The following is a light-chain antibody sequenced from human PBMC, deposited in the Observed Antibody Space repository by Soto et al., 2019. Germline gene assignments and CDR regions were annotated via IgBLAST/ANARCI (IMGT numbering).Light chain of an antibody. J-gene: IGKJ5*01. CDR1: QNIKNL. V-gene: IGKV3-15*01. CDR3: QQYHNCPST. Sequence: TQSPSTLSVSPGEGATLSCRASQNIKNLLAWYQQRPGQSPRLLFYGASTRATGVPARFSGSGSGTEFTLAISSLQSEDFAVYYCQQYHNCPSTFGQGTRLEIK. CDR2: GAS.